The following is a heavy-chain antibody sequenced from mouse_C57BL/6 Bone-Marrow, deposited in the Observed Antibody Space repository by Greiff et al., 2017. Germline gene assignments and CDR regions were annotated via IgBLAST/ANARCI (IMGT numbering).Heavy chain of an antibody. CDR1: GYTFTSYW. D-gene: IGHD1-1*01. J-gene: IGHJ3*01. V-gene: IGHV1-61*01. Sequence: QVQLQQPGAELVRPGSSVKLSCKASGYTFTSYWMDWVKQRPGQGLEWIGNIYPSDSETHYNQKFKDKATLTVDKSSSTAYMQLSSLTSEDSAVYCCARSGIYYYGSSPFAYWGQGTLVTVSA. CDR3: ARSGIYYYGSSPFAY. CDR2: IYPSDSET.